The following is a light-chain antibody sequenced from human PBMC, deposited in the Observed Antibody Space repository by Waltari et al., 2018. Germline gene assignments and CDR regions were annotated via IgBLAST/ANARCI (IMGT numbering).Light chain of an antibody. CDR3: QQRTNWPRIL. CDR1: QDIKKF. V-gene: IGKV3-11*01. Sequence: FVLTQSPDSLSLSAGERATLSCRSSQDIKKFLAWYQQKPGQAPRLIIHDASTRSTGIPARFSGSGSGTDFSLTIRVLEPADFAFYYCQQRTNWPRILFGHGTRLEL. CDR2: DAS. J-gene: IGKJ5*01.